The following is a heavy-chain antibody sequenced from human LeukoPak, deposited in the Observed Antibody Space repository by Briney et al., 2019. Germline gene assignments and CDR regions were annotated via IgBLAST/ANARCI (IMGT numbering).Heavy chain of an antibody. CDR1: GGSISSGGYY. V-gene: IGHV4-61*08. D-gene: IGHD6-13*01. Sequence: SETLSLTCTVSGGSISSGGYYWSWIRQHPGKGLEWIGYIYYSGSTYYNPSLKSRVTISVDTSKNQFSLKLSSVTAADTAVYYCARDGAIAAGGNYYYYYGMDVWGEGTTVTVSS. CDR2: IYYSGST. J-gene: IGHJ6*04. CDR3: ARDGAIAAGGNYYYYYGMDV.